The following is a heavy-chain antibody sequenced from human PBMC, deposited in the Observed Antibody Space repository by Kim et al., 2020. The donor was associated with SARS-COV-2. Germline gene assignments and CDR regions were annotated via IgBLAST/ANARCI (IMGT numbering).Heavy chain of an antibody. CDR2: INHSGST. CDR3: ASSYSGSYHTYYYYYGMDV. Sequence: SETLSLTCAVYGGSFSGYYWSWIRQPPGKGLEWIGEINHSGSTNYNPSLKSRVTISVDTSKNQFSLKLSSVTAADTAVYYCASSYSGSYHTYYYYYGMDVWGQGTTVTVSS. V-gene: IGHV4-34*01. J-gene: IGHJ6*02. D-gene: IGHD1-26*01. CDR1: GGSFSGYY.